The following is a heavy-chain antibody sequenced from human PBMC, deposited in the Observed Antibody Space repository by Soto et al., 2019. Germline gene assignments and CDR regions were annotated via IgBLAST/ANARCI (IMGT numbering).Heavy chain of an antibody. V-gene: IGHV3-48*01. D-gene: IGHD4-17*01. Sequence: PGGSLRLSCAASGFTFSSYSMNWVRQAPGKGLEWVSYISSSSSTIYYADSVKGRFTISRDNAKNSLYLQMNSLRAEDTTVYYCERDYPLLTTVTPEEFDSWGQGTLVPVSS. J-gene: IGHJ4*02. CDR3: ERDYPLLTTVTPEEFDS. CDR2: ISSSSSTI. CDR1: GFTFSSYS.